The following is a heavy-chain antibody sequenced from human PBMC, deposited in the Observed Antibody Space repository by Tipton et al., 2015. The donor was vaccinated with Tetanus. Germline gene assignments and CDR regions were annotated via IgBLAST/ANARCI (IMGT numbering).Heavy chain of an antibody. CDR3: ARQCVVPAAENDYGDNAFDS. CDR1: GGSISGYY. V-gene: IGHV4-34*01. D-gene: IGHD2-2*01. Sequence: GLVKPSETLSLTCTVSGGSISGYYWSWIRQPPGKGLEWIGEINHSGSTNYNPSLKSRVTISVDTSKNQFSLKLSSVTAADTAVYYCARQCVVPAAENDYGDNAFDSWGQGTLVTVSS. CDR2: INHSGST. J-gene: IGHJ4*02.